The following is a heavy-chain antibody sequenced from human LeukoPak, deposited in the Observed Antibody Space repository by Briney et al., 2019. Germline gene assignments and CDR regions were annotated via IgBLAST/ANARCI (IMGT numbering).Heavy chain of an antibody. CDR1: GYSFISHA. D-gene: IGHD3-3*01. V-gene: IGHV1-3*01. CDR3: AREGHDFWNAYYTVGDY. Sequence: ASVKVSCKASGYSFISHAIHWVRQAPGQGLEWVGWINVANGNTEYSQKFRDRVTITRDTSASTAYMELSSLRSEDTAVYYCAREGHDFWNAYYTVGDYWGQGTLVTVYS. CDR2: INVANGNT. J-gene: IGHJ4*02.